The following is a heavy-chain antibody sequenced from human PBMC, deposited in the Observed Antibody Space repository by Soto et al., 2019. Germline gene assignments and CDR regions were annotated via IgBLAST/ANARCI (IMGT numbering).Heavy chain of an antibody. V-gene: IGHV3-53*01. J-gene: IGHJ3*01. D-gene: IGHD1-1*01. CDR3: ATWHEREHAYDV. CDR1: GLTVSGKKY. CDR2: LYDVDGS. Sequence: GGSLRLSCAASGLTVSGKKYVAWVRQAPGKGLEWVSALYDVDGSSYSDSVKGRFTTSSDSSKTTVYLQMNDLRPADTAVYYCATWHEREHAYDVWGQGTTVTVSS.